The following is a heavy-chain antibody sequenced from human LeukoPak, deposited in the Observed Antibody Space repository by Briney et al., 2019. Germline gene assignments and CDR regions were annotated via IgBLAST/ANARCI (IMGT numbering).Heavy chain of an antibody. Sequence: GASVKVSCKASGGTFSSYAISWVRQAPGQGLEWMGRIIPILGIANYAQKFQGRVTITADKSTSTAYMELRSLRSDDTAVYYCARDRGIAVAATGYWGQGTLVTVSS. J-gene: IGHJ4*02. CDR2: IIPILGIA. CDR3: ARDRGIAVAATGY. CDR1: GGTFSSYA. D-gene: IGHD6-19*01. V-gene: IGHV1-69*04.